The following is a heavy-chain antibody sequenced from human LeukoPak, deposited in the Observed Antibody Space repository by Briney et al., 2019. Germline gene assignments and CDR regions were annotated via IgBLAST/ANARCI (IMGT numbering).Heavy chain of an antibody. CDR2: KYYSGST. D-gene: IGHD5-18*01. Sequence: SETLSLTCDVSGVSINTCCYYWTWIRQAPGKGLEWIGYKYYSGSTRYNSSLRSRLTISLDTSKNQFSLGLTSVTAADTAVYYCARGRSYGFDFDSWGPGTLVIVSS. CDR3: ARGRSYGFDFDS. J-gene: IGHJ4*02. CDR1: GVSINTCCYY. V-gene: IGHV4-61*01.